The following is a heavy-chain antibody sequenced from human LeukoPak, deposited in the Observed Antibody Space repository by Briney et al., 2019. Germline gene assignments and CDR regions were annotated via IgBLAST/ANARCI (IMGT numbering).Heavy chain of an antibody. D-gene: IGHD7-27*01. Sequence: GASVKVSCKASGYTFTGYYMHWVRQAPGQGLEWMGWINPNSGGTNYAQKFQGRVTTTRDTSISTAYMELSRLRSDDTAVYYCARGGTNWGYYFDYWGQGTLVTVSS. CDR1: GYTFTGYY. V-gene: IGHV1-2*02. CDR3: ARGGTNWGYYFDY. J-gene: IGHJ4*02. CDR2: INPNSGGT.